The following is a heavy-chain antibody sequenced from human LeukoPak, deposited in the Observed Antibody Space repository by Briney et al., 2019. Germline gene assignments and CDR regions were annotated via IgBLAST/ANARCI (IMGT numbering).Heavy chain of an antibody. Sequence: GGSLRLSCEASGFSSSVYWMSWVRQAPGKGLEWVGNVKQDGSERNYVDSVKGRFTISRDSAKNSLYLQMNSLRAEDTAVYYCARDRAVAGPTRYYYYYGMDAWGQGTTGTVS. CDR1: GFSSSVYW. CDR3: ARDRAVAGPTRYYYYYGMDA. V-gene: IGHV3-7*01. J-gene: IGHJ6*02. CDR2: VKQDGSER. D-gene: IGHD6-19*01.